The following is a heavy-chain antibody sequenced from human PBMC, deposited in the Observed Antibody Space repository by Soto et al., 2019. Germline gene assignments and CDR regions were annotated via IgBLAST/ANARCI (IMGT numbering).Heavy chain of an antibody. J-gene: IGHJ4*02. V-gene: IGHV4-59*05. D-gene: IGHD2-15*01. CDR2: IYYSGST. CDR1: GGSISSYY. Sequence: SETLSLTCTVSGGSISSYYWSWIRQPPGKGLEWIGSIYYSGSTYYNPSLKSRVTISVDTSKNQFSLKLSSVTAADTAVYYCARRYGGTFDYWGQGTLVTVSS. CDR3: ARRYGGTFDY.